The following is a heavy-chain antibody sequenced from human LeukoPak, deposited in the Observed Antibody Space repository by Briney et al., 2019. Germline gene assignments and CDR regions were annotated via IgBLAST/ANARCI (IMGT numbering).Heavy chain of an antibody. CDR2: IYYSGST. D-gene: IGHD2-2*02. J-gene: IGHJ5*02. CDR1: GGSISSGDYY. CDR3: ARYRGIVVVPAAIQRYNWFDP. Sequence: SETLSLTCTVSGGSISSGDYYWSWIRQPPGKGLEWIGYIYYSGSTYYNPSLKSRVTISVDTSKNQFSLKLSSVTAADTAVYYCARYRGIVVVPAAIQRYNWFDPWGQGTLVTVSS. V-gene: IGHV4-30-4*08.